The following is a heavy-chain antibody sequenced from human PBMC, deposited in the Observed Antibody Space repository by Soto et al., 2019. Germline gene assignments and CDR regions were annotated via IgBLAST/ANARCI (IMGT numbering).Heavy chain of an antibody. CDR3: ATDGLSSSGGHWIDP. CDR1: GYTFTSYA. D-gene: IGHD6-6*01. J-gene: IGHJ5*02. Sequence: GASVKVSCKASGYTFTSYAMHWVRQAPGQSLEWLGWINAGVGETKYSQILQGRVTITRDTSANTAYMELRSLRYEDTAVYYCATDGLSSSGGHWIDPWGQGTLVTVSS. V-gene: IGHV1-3*01. CDR2: INAGVGET.